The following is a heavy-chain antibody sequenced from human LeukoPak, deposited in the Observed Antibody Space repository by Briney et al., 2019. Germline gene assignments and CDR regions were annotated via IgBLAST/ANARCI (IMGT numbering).Heavy chain of an antibody. D-gene: IGHD3-22*01. J-gene: IGHJ4*02. CDR1: GFTVSSNY. Sequence: GGSLRLSCAASGFTVSSNYMSWVRQAPGKGLEWVAVIYSGGSTYYADSVKGRFTISRDNSKNTLYLQMNSLRAEDTAVYYCARDLYYYDSSGRHTLFDYWGQGTLVTVSS. CDR2: IYSGGST. V-gene: IGHV3-66*02. CDR3: ARDLYYYDSSGRHTLFDY.